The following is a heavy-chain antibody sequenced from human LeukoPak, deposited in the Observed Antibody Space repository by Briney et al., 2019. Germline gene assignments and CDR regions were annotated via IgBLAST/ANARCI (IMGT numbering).Heavy chain of an antibody. J-gene: IGHJ3*02. CDR1: GYTFTSYA. V-gene: IGHV1-69*13. CDR2: IIPIFGTA. D-gene: IGHD1-14*01. CDR3: ARDGTGPKGAFDI. Sequence: GASVKVSCKASGYTFTSYAMNWVRQAPGQGLEWMGGIIPIFGTANYAQKFQGRVTITADESTSTAYMELSSLRSEDTAVYYCARDGTGPKGAFDIWGQGTMVTVSS.